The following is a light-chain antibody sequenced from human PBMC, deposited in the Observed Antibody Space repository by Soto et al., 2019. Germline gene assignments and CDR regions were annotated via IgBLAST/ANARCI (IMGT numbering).Light chain of an antibody. CDR1: QSLMSSGGKTY. V-gene: IGKV2D-29*01. Sequence: VMTQAPLSLSVTPGQPASISCKSSQSLMSSGGKTYLYWYLQKPGQPPQLLIYEVSNRFSVVPDRFSGSGSGTHFTLKISRVEADDVGVYYCMQSLELPLTFGGGTKGESK. J-gene: IGKJ4*01. CDR3: MQSLELPLT. CDR2: EVS.